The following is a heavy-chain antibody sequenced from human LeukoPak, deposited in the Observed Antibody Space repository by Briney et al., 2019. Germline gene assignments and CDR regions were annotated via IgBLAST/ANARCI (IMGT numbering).Heavy chain of an antibody. Sequence: GGSLRLSCAASGFTFSSYAMSWVRQAPGKGLEWVSAISGSGGSTYYADSVKGRSTISRDNSKDTLYLQMNSLRAEDTAVYYCARAYSGYDSVFDYWGQGTLVTVSS. CDR2: ISGSGGST. CDR3: ARAYSGYDSVFDY. J-gene: IGHJ4*02. V-gene: IGHV3-23*01. CDR1: GFTFSSYA. D-gene: IGHD5-12*01.